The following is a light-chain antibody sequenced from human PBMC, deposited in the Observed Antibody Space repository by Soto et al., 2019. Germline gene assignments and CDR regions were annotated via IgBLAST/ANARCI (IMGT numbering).Light chain of an antibody. CDR1: QSVSSSY. CDR2: GAS. CDR3: QQYNNWPFT. V-gene: IGKV3-15*01. J-gene: IGKJ3*01. Sequence: EIVLTHSPGTLSLSPGERATLSCRASQSVSSSYLAWYQQKPGQAPRLLIYGASTMATGIPASFIGNGSGTEFTLTASSFQPEDFAVYYCQQYNNWPFTFGPGTKVDIK.